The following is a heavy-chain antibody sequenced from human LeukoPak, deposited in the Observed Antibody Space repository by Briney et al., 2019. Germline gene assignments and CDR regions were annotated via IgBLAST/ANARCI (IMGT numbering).Heavy chain of an antibody. V-gene: IGHV4-38-2*02. D-gene: IGHD6-13*01. Sequence: SETLSLTCTVSGYSISSGYYWGWIRPPPGKGLEWIGSIYHSGSTYYNPSLKSRVTISVDTSKNQFSLKLSSVTAADTAVYYCACRIAAAGIDYWGQGTLVTVSS. CDR3: ACRIAAAGIDY. CDR1: GYSISSGYY. J-gene: IGHJ4*02. CDR2: IYHSGST.